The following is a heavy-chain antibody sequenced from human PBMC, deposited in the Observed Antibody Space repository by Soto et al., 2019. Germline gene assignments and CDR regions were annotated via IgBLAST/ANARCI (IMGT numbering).Heavy chain of an antibody. CDR1: GFTFTSSA. D-gene: IGHD3-3*01. V-gene: IGHV1-58*01. CDR3: AATAYYDFWSAGDYFDY. Sequence: QMQLVQSGPEVKKPGTSVKVSCKASGFTFTSSAVQWVRQARGQRLEWIGWIVVGSGNTNYAQKFQERVTITRDMSXSXXYMELSSLRSEDTAVYYCAATAYYDFWSAGDYFDYWGQGTLVTVSS. J-gene: IGHJ4*02. CDR2: IVVGSGNT.